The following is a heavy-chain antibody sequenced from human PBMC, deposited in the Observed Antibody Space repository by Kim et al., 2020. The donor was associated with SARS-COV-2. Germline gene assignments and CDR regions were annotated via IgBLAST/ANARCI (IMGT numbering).Heavy chain of an antibody. V-gene: IGHV4-59*09. D-gene: IGHD3-9*01. J-gene: IGHJ4*02. CDR3: ARGKYYDILTGYLYYFDY. Sequence: KSRVTISVDTSKNQFSLKLSSVTAVDTAVYYCARGKYYDILTGYLYYFDYWGQGTLVTVSS.